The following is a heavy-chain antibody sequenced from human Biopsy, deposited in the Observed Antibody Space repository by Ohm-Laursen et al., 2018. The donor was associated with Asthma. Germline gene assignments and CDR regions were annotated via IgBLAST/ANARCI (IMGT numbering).Heavy chain of an antibody. CDR3: ARGSRHSSGWYHWFDP. CDR2: IHNRGNT. J-gene: IGHJ5*02. V-gene: IGHV4-31*03. D-gene: IGHD6-19*01. Sequence: SQTLSLTCTVSGGSINSGGDYLTWIPPHPRKGLVWVGYIHNRGNTYYKSSLRSRITLSADTSKNQFSLNLRSVTAADSAVYHCARGSRHSSGWYHWFDPWGQGTPVTVSS. CDR1: GGSINSGGDY.